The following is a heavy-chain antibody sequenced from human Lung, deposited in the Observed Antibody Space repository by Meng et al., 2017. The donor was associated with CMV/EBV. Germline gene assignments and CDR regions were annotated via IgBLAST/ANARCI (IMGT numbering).Heavy chain of an antibody. J-gene: IGHJ3*01. D-gene: IGHD1-26*01. CDR2: VGNKVSRYST. CDR3: TKGYSGIDVYAFDV. Sequence: GESLKISCAGSGFIFSDHYIDWVRQAPGKGLQWVGRVGNKVSRYSTEFAASVTDRFSFSRDDSENSVYLQMHSLKIEDTAVYYCTKGYSGIDVYAFDVWGPGTKVTVSS. V-gene: IGHV3-72*01. CDR1: GFIFSDHY.